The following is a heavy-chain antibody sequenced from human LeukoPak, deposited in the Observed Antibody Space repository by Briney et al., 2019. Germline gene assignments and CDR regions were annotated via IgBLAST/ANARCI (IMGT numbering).Heavy chain of an antibody. CDR2: ISSSGGTI. CDR1: GFTFSSYE. Sequence: PGGSVRLSCAASGFTFSSYEMNWVRQAPGKGLEWVSYISSSGGTIYYADSVKGRFTISRDNAKNSLYLQMNSLRAEDTAVYYCARAVLYYYYGMDVWGQGTTFSVSS. CDR3: ARAVLYYYYGMDV. J-gene: IGHJ6*02. V-gene: IGHV3-48*03.